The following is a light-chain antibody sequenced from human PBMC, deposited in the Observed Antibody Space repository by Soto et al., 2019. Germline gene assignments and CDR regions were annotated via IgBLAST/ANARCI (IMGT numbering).Light chain of an antibody. CDR3: QSYDSSLSGLV. J-gene: IGLJ1*01. CDR2: GNS. V-gene: IGLV1-40*01. Sequence: QSVLTQPPSVSGAPGQRVPISCTGTSSNIGAGYDVNWYQQLPGTAPKLPIYGNSNRPSGVPDRFSGSKSGTAASLAITGLQAEDEADYYCQSYDSSLSGLVFGTGTKVTVL. CDR1: SSNIGAGYD.